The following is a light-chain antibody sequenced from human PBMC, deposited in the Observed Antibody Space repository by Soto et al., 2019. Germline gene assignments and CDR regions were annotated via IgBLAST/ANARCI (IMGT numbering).Light chain of an antibody. CDR3: HHYGSSPQT. CDR1: QSVSATY. V-gene: IGKV3-20*01. J-gene: IGKJ1*01. CDR2: GAS. Sequence: EIVLTQFPGTLSLSPGERATLSCRATQSVSATYLAWYQKKPGQAPRLLIYGASSRATGIPDRFSGSGSEADFTLAISRLEPEDFAVYYCHHYGSSPQTFGQGTKVEIK.